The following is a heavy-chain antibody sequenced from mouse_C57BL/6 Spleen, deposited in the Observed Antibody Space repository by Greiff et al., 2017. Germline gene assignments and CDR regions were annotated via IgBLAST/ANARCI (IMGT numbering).Heavy chain of an antibody. J-gene: IGHJ2*01. CDR3: ARGSYYYGSSFYFDY. V-gene: IGHV1-78*01. D-gene: IGHD1-1*01. CDR2: IYPRDGST. Sequence: VQLQESDAELVKPGASVKISCKVSGYTFTDHTIHWMKQRPEQGLEWIGYIYPRDGSTKYNEKFKGKATLTADKSSSTAYMQLNSLTSEDSAVYFCARGSYYYGSSFYFDYWGQGTTLTVSS. CDR1: GYTFTDHT.